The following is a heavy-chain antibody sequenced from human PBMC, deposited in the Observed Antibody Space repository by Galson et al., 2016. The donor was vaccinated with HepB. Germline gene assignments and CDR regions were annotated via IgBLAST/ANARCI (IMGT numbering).Heavy chain of an antibody. J-gene: IGHJ4*02. CDR2: IYSGGGT. CDR3: KGYSAGDH. CDR1: GFTVRNNY. D-gene: IGHD2-21*01. V-gene: IGHV3-53*01. Sequence: SLRLSCAASGFTVRNNYMSWVRQAPGKGLEWVALIYSGGGTYYADSVKGRFTISRDNSKNTLYLQMNSLRVEDTAVYYYKGYSAGDHWGQGTLVTVSS.